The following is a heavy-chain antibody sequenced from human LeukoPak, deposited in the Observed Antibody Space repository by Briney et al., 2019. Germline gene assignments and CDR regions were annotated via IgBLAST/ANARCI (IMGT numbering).Heavy chain of an antibody. Sequence: PGWSLRLSCEGSGFAFNVFGMHWIRQAPGKGLEWVAFIKADGVFTNYAEAVKGRFTISRDNSDNTVFLQMESVRPDDTAVYYCARKLMSSRRFEYWGQGTLVTVSS. D-gene: IGHD2-8*01. CDR3: ARKLMSSRRFEY. J-gene: IGHJ4*02. V-gene: IGHV3-30*02. CDR1: GFAFNVFG. CDR2: IKADGVFT.